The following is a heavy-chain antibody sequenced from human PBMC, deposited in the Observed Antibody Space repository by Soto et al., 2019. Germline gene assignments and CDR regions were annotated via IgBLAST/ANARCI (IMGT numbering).Heavy chain of an antibody. CDR3: ARDRRARGSYSLYHYYGMDV. CDR1: GYTFTSYG. Sequence: ASVKVSCKASGYTFTSYGISWVRQAPGQGLEWMGWISAYNGNTNYAQKLQGRVTMTTDTSTSTAYMELRSLRSDDTAVYYCARDRRARGSYSLYHYYGMDVWGQGTTVTVSS. D-gene: IGHD1-26*01. J-gene: IGHJ6*02. V-gene: IGHV1-18*01. CDR2: ISAYNGNT.